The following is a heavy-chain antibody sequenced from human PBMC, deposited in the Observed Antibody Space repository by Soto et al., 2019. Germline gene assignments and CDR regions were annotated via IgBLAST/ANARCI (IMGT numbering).Heavy chain of an antibody. J-gene: IGHJ6*02. CDR2: INPDNGGT. CDR1: GYTFTGHY. Sequence: QVQLVQSGAEVKKPGASVKVSCKASGYTFTGHYMYWVRQAPGQGLEWMGWINPDNGGTSYAQKFQGRVTMTRDTSISTAYMELSRLRSDDTAVYYCARGHMITFWGVIVTTGYYYGMDVWGQGTTVTVSS. V-gene: IGHV1-2*02. D-gene: IGHD3-16*02. CDR3: ARGHMITFWGVIVTTGYYYGMDV.